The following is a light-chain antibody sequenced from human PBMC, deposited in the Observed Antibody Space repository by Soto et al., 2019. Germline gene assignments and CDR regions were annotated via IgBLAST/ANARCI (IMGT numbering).Light chain of an antibody. V-gene: IGLV2-14*01. CDR3: SSFTADTTVV. J-gene: IGLJ2*01. CDR2: QGS. CDR1: TEDIGLYNF. Sequence: QSALTQPASLSGSPGQSITISCTGTTEDIGLYNFVSWYAQHPGKAPTLIIYQGSHRPSGVSDRFSGSKSGTTASLTISGLQPEDEADYYCSSFTADTTVVFGGGTKLTVL.